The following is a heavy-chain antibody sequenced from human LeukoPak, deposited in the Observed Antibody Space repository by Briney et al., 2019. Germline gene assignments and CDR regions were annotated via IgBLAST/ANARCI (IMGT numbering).Heavy chain of an antibody. V-gene: IGHV3-33*01. CDR3: ARRGESTNYGDYRFDS. D-gene: IGHD4-17*01. CDR2: IWYDGSDK. J-gene: IGHJ4*02. Sequence: GGSLRLSCAASGFTFRSYGMHWVRQAPGKGLEWVAVIWYDGSDKYYADSVKGRFTISRDNTKNTLYLQMNSLRVEDTAVYYCARRGESTNYGDYRFDSWGQGTLVFVSS. CDR1: GFTFRSYG.